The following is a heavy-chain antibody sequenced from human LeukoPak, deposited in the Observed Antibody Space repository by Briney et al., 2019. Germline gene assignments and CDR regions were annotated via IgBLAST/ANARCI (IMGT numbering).Heavy chain of an antibody. CDR3: ARDPSYSSSWSDY. CDR1: GFTFSSCS. J-gene: IGHJ4*02. Sequence: GGSLRLSCAASGFTFSSCSMNWVRQAPGRGLEWVSYISSSSSTIYYADSVKGRFTISRDNAKNSLYLQMNSLRAEDTAVYYCARDPSYSSSWSDYWGQGTLVTVSS. CDR2: ISSSSSTI. V-gene: IGHV3-48*01. D-gene: IGHD6-13*01.